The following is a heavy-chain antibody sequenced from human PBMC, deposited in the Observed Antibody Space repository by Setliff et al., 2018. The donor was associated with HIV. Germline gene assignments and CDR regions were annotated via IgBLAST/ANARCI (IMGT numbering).Heavy chain of an antibody. Sequence: ASVKVSCKASGYTFTSYGISWVRQAPGQGLEWMGWISGDNGKTNYEQKFQGRVTMTTDTSTSTAYMELSSLRSDDTAMYYCATDPGYSSTRYSESFQHWGQGTVVTVSS. CDR2: ISGDNGKT. J-gene: IGHJ1*01. V-gene: IGHV1-18*01. D-gene: IGHD6-13*01. CDR1: GYTFTSYG. CDR3: ATDPGYSSTRYSESFQH.